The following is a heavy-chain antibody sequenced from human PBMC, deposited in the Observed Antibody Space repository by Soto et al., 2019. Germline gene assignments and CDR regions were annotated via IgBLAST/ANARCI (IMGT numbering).Heavy chain of an antibody. D-gene: IGHD1-26*01. V-gene: IGHV3-30*18. CDR2: ISYDGSNK. Sequence: PGGSLRLSCAASGFTFSSYGMHWVRQAPGKGLEWVAVISYDGSNKYYADSVKGRFTISRDNSKNTLYLQMNSLRAEDTAVYYCAKDYTRMVGATGFDYWGQGTLVTVSS. CDR3: AKDYTRMVGATGFDY. J-gene: IGHJ4*02. CDR1: GFTFSSYG.